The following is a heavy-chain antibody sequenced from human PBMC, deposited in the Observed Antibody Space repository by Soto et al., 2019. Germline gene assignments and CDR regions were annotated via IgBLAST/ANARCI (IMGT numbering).Heavy chain of an antibody. CDR3: AKDGNPIPYLTGYYRLGWFDP. D-gene: IGHD3-9*01. V-gene: IGHV3-23*01. CDR1: GFTFSNYV. J-gene: IGHJ5*02. Sequence: PGGSLRLSCAASGFTFSNYVMSWVRQAPGKGLEWVSGISVTGGSTFHGDSVKGRFTISRDNSKNTLYLQMNSVRAEDTAVYYCAKDGNPIPYLTGYYRLGWFDPWGQGTLVTVSS. CDR2: ISVTGGST.